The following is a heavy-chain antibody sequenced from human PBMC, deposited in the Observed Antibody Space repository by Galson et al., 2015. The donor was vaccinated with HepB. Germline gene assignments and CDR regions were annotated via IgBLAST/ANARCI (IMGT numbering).Heavy chain of an antibody. Sequence: SLRLSCAASGFTFSNYAMSWVRQAPGKGLEWVSYISGSGGSTYYADSVKGRFTISKDNSKNTLYLQMNSLRAEDTAVYYCAKGTWEIAFDHWGQGTLVTVSS. CDR2: ISGSGGST. V-gene: IGHV3-23*01. J-gene: IGHJ4*02. CDR3: AKGTWEIAFDH. D-gene: IGHD1-26*01. CDR1: GFTFSNYA.